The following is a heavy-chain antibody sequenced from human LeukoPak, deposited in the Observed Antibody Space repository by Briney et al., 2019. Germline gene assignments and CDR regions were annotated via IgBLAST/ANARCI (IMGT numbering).Heavy chain of an antibody. CDR1: GFTFSSVS. Sequence: GGPLRLSCPASGFTFSSVSMNWVRQAPGKGLEWGSAISGITSHINYADSVKGPFTISRDNAKNSLYLEMNSLRAEDTAVYYCARESPYSSSWYIPFDYWGQGTLVTVSS. J-gene: IGHJ4*02. D-gene: IGHD6-13*01. CDR3: ARESPYSSSWYIPFDY. CDR2: ISGITSHI. V-gene: IGHV3-21*01.